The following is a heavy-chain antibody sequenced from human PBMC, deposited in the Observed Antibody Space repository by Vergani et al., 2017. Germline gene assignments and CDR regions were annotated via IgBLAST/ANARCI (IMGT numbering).Heavy chain of an antibody. CDR1: GFSLSNARMG. V-gene: IGHV2-26*01. D-gene: IGHD3-22*01. CDR2: IFSNDEK. Sequence: QVTLKESGPVLVKPTETLTLTCTVSGFSLSNARMGVSWIRQPPGKALEWLAHIFSNDEKSYSTSLKSRLTIPKDTSKSQVVLTMTNMDPVDTATYYCARLIYYYDSSGYSTKPFDYWGQGTLVTVSS. CDR3: ARLIYYYDSSGYSTKPFDY. J-gene: IGHJ4*02.